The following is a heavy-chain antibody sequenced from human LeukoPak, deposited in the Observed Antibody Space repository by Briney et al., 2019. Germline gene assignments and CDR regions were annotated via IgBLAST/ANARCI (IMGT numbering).Heavy chain of an antibody. CDR1: GYTLTELS. J-gene: IGHJ6*02. Sequence: ASVKVSCEVSGYTLTELSMHWVRQAPGKGLEWMGGFDPEDGETIYAQKFQGRVTMTEDTSTDTAYMELSSLRSEDTAVYYCRVTTDDYYYGMDVWGQGTTVTVS. CDR3: RVTTDDYYYGMDV. D-gene: IGHD4-17*01. V-gene: IGHV1-24*01. CDR2: FDPEDGET.